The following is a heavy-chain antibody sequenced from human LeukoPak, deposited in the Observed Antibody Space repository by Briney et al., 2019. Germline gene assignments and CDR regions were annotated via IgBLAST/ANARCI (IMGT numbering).Heavy chain of an antibody. V-gene: IGHV3-53*01. D-gene: IGHD2-15*01. J-gene: IGHJ4*02. Sequence: GGTLRLSCAASGFTFSSYGMSWVRQAPGKGLEWVSVIYSGGSTYYADSVKGRFTISRDSSKNTLYLQMNSLRAEDTAVYYCARDVGDYFDYWGQGTLVTVSS. CDR2: IYSGGST. CDR3: ARDVGDYFDY. CDR1: GFTFSSYG.